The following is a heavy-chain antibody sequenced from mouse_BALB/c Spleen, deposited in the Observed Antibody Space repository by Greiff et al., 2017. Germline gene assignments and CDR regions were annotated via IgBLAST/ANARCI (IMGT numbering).Heavy chain of an antibody. CDR2: ILPGSGST. J-gene: IGHJ3*01. CDR1: GYTFSSYW. CDR3: ARSGNWDGFAY. Sequence: VQLQQSGAELMKPGASVKISCKATGYTFSSYWIEWVKQRPGHGLEWIGEILPGSGSTNYNEKFKGKATFTADTSSNTAYMQLSSLTSEDSAVYYCARSGNWDGFAYWGQGTLVTVSA. D-gene: IGHD4-1*02. V-gene: IGHV1-9*01.